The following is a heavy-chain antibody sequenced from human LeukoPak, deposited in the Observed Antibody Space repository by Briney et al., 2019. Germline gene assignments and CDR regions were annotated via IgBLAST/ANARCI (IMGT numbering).Heavy chain of an antibody. J-gene: IGHJ6*02. V-gene: IGHV4-31*02. CDR1: GFTFSSYE. CDR3: ARDMVTPGGYYYYGMDV. D-gene: IGHD4-23*01. Sequence: LRLSCAASGFTFSSYEMNWVRQHPGKGLEWIGYIYYSGSTYYNPSLKSRVTISVDTSKNQFSLKLSSVTAADTAVYYCARDMVTPGGYYYYGMDVWGQGTTVTVSS. CDR2: IYYSGST.